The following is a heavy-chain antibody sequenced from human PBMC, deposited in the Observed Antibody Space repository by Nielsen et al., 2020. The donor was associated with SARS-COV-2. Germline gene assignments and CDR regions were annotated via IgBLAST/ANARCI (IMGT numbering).Heavy chain of an antibody. J-gene: IGHJ4*02. D-gene: IGHD2-15*01. Sequence: GGSLRLSCAASGFTFSSYWMSWVRQAPGKGLEWVANIKQDGSEKYYVDSVKGRFTISRDNAKNSLYLQMNSLRAEDTAVYYCARDRGYCSGGSCYWDYWGQGTLVTVSS. CDR1: GFTFSSYW. CDR3: ARDRGYCSGGSCYWDY. V-gene: IGHV3-7*05. CDR2: IKQDGSEK.